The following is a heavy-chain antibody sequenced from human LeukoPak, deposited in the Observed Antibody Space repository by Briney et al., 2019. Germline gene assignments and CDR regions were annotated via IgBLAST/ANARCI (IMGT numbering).Heavy chain of an antibody. D-gene: IGHD3-10*01. V-gene: IGHV3-23*01. CDR2: ISGSGGST. J-gene: IGHJ4*02. Sequence: GGSLRLSCAASGFTFSSYGMSWVRQAPGKGLEWVSAISGSGGSTYYADSVKGRFTISRDNSKNTLYLQMNSLRAEDTADYCARETYYGSGSYSDFALDYWGQGTLVTVSS. CDR1: GFTFSSYG. CDR3: ARETYYGSGSYSDFALDY.